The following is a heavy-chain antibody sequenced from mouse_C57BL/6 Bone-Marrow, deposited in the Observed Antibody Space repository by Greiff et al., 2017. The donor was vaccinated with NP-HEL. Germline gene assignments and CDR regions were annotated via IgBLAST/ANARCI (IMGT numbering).Heavy chain of an antibody. D-gene: IGHD2-2*01. J-gene: IGHJ4*01. CDR3: ARAYGYDGGDAMDY. Sequence: QVQLKQPGAELVKPGASVKLSCKASGYTFTSYWMHWVKQRPGRGLEWIGRIDPNSGGTKYNEKFKSKATLTVDKPSSTAYMQLSSLTSEDSAVYYCARAYGYDGGDAMDYWGQGTSVTVSS. CDR1: GYTFTSYW. V-gene: IGHV1-72*01. CDR2: IDPNSGGT.